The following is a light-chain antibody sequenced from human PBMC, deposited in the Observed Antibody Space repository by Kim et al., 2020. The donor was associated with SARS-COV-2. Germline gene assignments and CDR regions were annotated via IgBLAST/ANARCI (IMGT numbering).Light chain of an antibody. J-gene: IGKJ5*01. CDR1: QSVSSSY. CDR3: QQYGRSPTT. Sequence: SPGERAIISCRASQSVSSSYLAWYQHKPGQSPRLLIHGASSRATGVPDRFRGGGSGTDFTLTITRLEPEDFAVYYCQQYGRSPTTFGQGTRLEIK. CDR2: GAS. V-gene: IGKV3-20*01.